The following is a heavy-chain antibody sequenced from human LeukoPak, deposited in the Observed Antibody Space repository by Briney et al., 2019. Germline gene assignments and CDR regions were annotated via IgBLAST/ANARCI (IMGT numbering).Heavy chain of an antibody. CDR2: VSGRDDST. Sequence: GASLRLSCAASGFTFSNYAMSWVRQAPGKGLEWVSAVSGRDDSTYYADSVKGRFTISRDTSKNTLYLQMNSLRAEDTAVYYCAKWGDYDILTGYYDSDYWGQGTLVTVSP. CDR1: GFTFSNYA. CDR3: AKWGDYDILTGYYDSDY. V-gene: IGHV3-23*01. J-gene: IGHJ4*02. D-gene: IGHD3-9*01.